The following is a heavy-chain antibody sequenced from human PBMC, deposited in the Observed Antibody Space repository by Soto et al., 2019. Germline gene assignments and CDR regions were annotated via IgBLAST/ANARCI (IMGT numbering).Heavy chain of an antibody. J-gene: IGHJ5*02. D-gene: IGHD4-17*01. CDR3: ARDRTTVTTVGWFDP. Sequence: QVQLVQSGAEVKKPGSSVKVSCKASGGTFSSYAISWVRQAPGQGLEWMGGIIPIFGTANYAQKFRGRVTITADESTSTAYMELSSLRSEDTAVYYCARDRTTVTTVGWFDPWGQGTLVTVSS. CDR1: GGTFSSYA. V-gene: IGHV1-69*01. CDR2: IIPIFGTA.